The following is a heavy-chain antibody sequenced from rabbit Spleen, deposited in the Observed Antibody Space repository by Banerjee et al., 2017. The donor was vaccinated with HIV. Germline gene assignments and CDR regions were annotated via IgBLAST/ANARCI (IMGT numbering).Heavy chain of an antibody. CDR3: ARDLDGVIGWNFGW. V-gene: IGHV1S40*01. D-gene: IGHD1-1*01. Sequence: QSLEESGGDLVKPGASLTLTCTASGVSFSSTYYMCWVRQAPGKGLEWIGCIYTGIIDSSVYASWAKGRFTFSKTSSTTVTLQMTSLTVADTATYFCARDLDGVIGWNFGWWGPGTLVTVS. CDR1: GVSFSSTYY. CDR2: IYTGIIDSS. J-gene: IGHJ4*01.